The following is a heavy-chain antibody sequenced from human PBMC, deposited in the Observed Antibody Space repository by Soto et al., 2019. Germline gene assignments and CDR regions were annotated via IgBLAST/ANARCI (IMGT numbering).Heavy chain of an antibody. CDR3: AKALDTAMVRATYGMDV. D-gene: IGHD5-18*01. CDR1: GVTFDDYT. CDR2: ISWDGGST. J-gene: IGHJ6*02. V-gene: IGHV3-43*01. Sequence: GGSLRLSCAASGVTFDDYTMHWVRQAPGKGLEWVSLISWDGGSTYYADSAKGRFTISRDNSKNSLYLQMNSLRTEDTALYYCAKALDTAMVRATYGMDVWGQGTTVTVSS.